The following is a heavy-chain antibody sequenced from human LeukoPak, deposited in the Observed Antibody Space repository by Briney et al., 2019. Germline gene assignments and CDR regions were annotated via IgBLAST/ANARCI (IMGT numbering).Heavy chain of an antibody. CDR1: GYTFTSYY. Sequence: ASVKVSCKASGYTFTSYYMHWVRQAPGQGLEWMGIINPSGGSTSYAQKFQGRVTMTRDMSTSTVYMELSSLRSEDTAVYCCARGSSGYYFLDYGGQGTLVTVSS. D-gene: IGHD3-22*01. V-gene: IGHV1-46*01. J-gene: IGHJ4*02. CDR3: ARGSSGYYFLDY. CDR2: INPSGGST.